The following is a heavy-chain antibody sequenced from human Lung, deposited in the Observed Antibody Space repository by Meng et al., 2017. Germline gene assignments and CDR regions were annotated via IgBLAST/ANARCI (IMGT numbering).Heavy chain of an antibody. CDR1: GGSFSDYY. CDR2: INHSGSN. J-gene: IGHJ4*02. Sequence: QVHLQQWGARLLKPSETLSLTCVVSGGSFSDYYWSWIRQSPGKGLEWIGEINHSGSNNYNPSLESRATISVDTSQNNLSLKLSSVTAADSAVYYCARGPTTMAHDFDYWGQGTLVTVSS. CDR3: ARGPTTMAHDFDY. D-gene: IGHD4-11*01. V-gene: IGHV4-34*01.